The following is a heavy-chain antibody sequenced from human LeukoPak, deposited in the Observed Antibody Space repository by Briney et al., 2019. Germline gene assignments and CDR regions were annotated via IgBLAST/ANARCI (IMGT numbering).Heavy chain of an antibody. CDR2: IYYSGST. V-gene: IGHV4-39*07. J-gene: IGHJ4*02. CDR1: GGSISSSSYY. D-gene: IGHD1-26*01. Sequence: SETLSLTCTVSGGSISSSSYYWGWIRQPPGKGLEWIGSIYYSGSTYYNPSLKSRVTISVDTSKNQFSLKLTSVTAADTAVYYCARDGADSGSYQPLDYWGQGTLVTVSS. CDR3: ARDGADSGSYQPLDY.